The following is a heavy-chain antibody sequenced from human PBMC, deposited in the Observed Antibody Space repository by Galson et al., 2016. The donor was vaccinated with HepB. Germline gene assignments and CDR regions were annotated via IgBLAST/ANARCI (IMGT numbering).Heavy chain of an antibody. D-gene: IGHD6-6*01. CDR2: IYYTGST. CDR3: AREGSLSSSPDAFDI. J-gene: IGHJ3*02. Sequence: SETLSLTCTVSGVSISSYYWSWIRQPPGKGLEWIGYIYYTGSTNYNPPLKSRVTMSVDTSKNQFSRKLSSVTAADTAVYYCAREGSLSSSPDAFDIWGQGTMVTVSS. V-gene: IGHV4-59*01. CDR1: GVSISSYY.